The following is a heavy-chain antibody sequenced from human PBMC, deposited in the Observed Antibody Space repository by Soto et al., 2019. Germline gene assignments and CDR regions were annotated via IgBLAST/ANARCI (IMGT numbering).Heavy chain of an antibody. V-gene: IGHV2-5*02. D-gene: IGHD3-10*01. CDR1: GFSLTTRGPG. J-gene: IGHJ4*02. Sequence: QITLKESGPTLVKPTQTLTLTGTFSGFSLTTRGPGVGWIRQPPGKALEWLALIYWDDDKRYSPSLKNRITLRKDTSKPQLVLTLTNMDPVDTATYYCAHTGDYGSWYFGSWALETLVTFS. CDR2: IYWDDDK. CDR3: AHTGDYGSWYFGS.